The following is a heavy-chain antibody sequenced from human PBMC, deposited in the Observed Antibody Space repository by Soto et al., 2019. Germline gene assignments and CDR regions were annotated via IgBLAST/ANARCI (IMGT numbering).Heavy chain of an antibody. CDR1: GFTFSNYA. CDR2: ISGSGGST. Sequence: EVQLLESGGGLVQPGGSLRLSCAASGFTFSNYAMNWLRQAQGKGLEWVSVISGSGGSTYYADSVKGRFTISRDNSKNTLYLQMNSLRAEDTAVYHCAKRATGTYFDYWGQGTLVTVSS. CDR3: AKRATGTYFDY. V-gene: IGHV3-23*01. J-gene: IGHJ4*02. D-gene: IGHD1-1*01.